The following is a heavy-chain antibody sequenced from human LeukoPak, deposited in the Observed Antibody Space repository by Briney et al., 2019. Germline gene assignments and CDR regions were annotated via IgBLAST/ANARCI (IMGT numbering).Heavy chain of an antibody. J-gene: IGHJ4*02. CDR2: IYYSGST. CDR1: GGSISSSSYY. Sequence: PSETLSLTCTVSGGSISSSSYYWGWIRQPPGKGLEWIGSIYYSGSTYYNPSLKSRVTISVDTSKNQFSLKLSSVTAADTAVYYCARRGLGAYSWSGYWGQGTLVTVSS. CDR3: ARRGLGAYSWSGY. D-gene: IGHD5-18*01. V-gene: IGHV4-39*07.